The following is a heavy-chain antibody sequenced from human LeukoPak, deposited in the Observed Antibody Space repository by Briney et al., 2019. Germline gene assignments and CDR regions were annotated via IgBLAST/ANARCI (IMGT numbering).Heavy chain of an antibody. D-gene: IGHD4-17*01. CDR2: IYYSGST. Sequence: SETLSLTCTVSGGSISSYYWSWIRQPPGKGLEWIGYIYYSGSTNYNPSLKSRVTISVDTSKNQFSLKLSSVTAADTAVYYCARVGIYGDLFDYWGQGTLVAVSS. V-gene: IGHV4-59*01. CDR3: ARVGIYGDLFDY. CDR1: GGSISSYY. J-gene: IGHJ4*02.